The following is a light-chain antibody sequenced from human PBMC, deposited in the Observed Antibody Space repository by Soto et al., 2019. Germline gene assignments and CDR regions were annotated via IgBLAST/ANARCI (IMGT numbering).Light chain of an antibody. V-gene: IGLV7-46*01. CDR2: DTY. J-gene: IGLJ3*02. CDR3: LLSYDGARV. Sequence: QTVVTQEPSLTVSPGGAVTLTCDSSTGTVTSGHFPYWYQQKPGQAPRTLIYDTYNRHSWTPARFSGSLLGGKAALTLSGAQPEDEAEYYCLLSYDGARVFGGGTKVTVL. CDR1: TGTVTSGHF.